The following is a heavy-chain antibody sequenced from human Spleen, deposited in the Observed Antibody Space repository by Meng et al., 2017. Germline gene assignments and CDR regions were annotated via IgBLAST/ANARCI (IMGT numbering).Heavy chain of an antibody. CDR2: INSDESST. CDR3: ARVKELLWFGDLEAFDF. D-gene: IGHD3-10*01. CDR1: GFTFSSYW. Sequence: GESLKISCTASGFTFSSYWMHWVRQVPGKGLVWVSRINSDESSTNYADSVKGRFTISRDNAKNSLYLQMNSLTAEDTAVYYCARVKELLWFGDLEAFDFWGQGTMVTVSS. J-gene: IGHJ3*01. V-gene: IGHV3-74*01.